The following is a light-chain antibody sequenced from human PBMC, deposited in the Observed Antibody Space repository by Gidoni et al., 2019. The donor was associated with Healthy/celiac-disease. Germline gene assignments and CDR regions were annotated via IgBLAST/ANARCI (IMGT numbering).Light chain of an antibody. V-gene: IGKV1-39*01. CDR3: QQSYSTPLR. Sequence: DIQMIPSPSSLSASVGDRVTITCRASQSISSYLNWYQQKPGKAPKLLIYAASSMQSGVPSRFSGSGSETDFTLSIRSLQPEEFETYYCQQSYSTPLRFGQGTKLEIK. CDR2: AAS. J-gene: IGKJ2*03. CDR1: QSISSY.